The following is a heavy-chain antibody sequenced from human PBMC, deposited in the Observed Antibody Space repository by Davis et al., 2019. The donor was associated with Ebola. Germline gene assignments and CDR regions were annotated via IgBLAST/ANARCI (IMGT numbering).Heavy chain of an antibody. CDR1: GFTVSKNY. J-gene: IGHJ4*02. D-gene: IGHD6-13*01. V-gene: IGHV3-53*01. Sequence: GGSLRLSCAASGFTVSKNYMTWVRQAPGKGLEWVSVLYSGGSTYYADSVKGRFTISRDNSNNTLYLQMNSLRAEDTALYYCAKVKYYSTWRGGFDYWGQGTLVTVSS. CDR3: AKVKYYSTWRGGFDY. CDR2: LYSGGST.